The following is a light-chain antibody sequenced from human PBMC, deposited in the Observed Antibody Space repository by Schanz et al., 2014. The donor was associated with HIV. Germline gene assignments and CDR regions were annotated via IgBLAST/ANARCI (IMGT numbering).Light chain of an antibody. J-gene: IGKJ1*01. CDR3: QQYGSSPWT. V-gene: IGKV3-20*01. CDR2: GAS. Sequence: EIVMTQSPGTLSVSPGERATFSCRASQSVSSSYLAWYQQKPGQAPRLLIYGASSRATGIPDRFSGSGSGTDFTLTISRLEPEDFAVYYCQQYGSSPWTFGQGTKVEIK. CDR1: QSVSSSY.